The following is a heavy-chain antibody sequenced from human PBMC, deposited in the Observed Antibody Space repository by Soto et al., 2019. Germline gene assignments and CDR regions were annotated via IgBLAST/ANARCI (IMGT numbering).Heavy chain of an antibody. D-gene: IGHD4-17*01. CDR3: ARGAVIVTTETFDY. CDR1: GGSISSGGYY. V-gene: IGHV4-31*03. Sequence: SETLSLTCTVSGGSISSGGYYWSWIRQHPGKGLEWIGYIYYSGSTYYNPSLKSRVTISVDTSKNQFSLKLSSVTAADTAVYYCARGAVIVTTETFDYWGQGTLVTVSS. J-gene: IGHJ4*02. CDR2: IYYSGST.